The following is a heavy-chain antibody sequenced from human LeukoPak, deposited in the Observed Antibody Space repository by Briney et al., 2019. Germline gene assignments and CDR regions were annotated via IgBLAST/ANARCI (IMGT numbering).Heavy chain of an antibody. D-gene: IGHD1-26*01. Sequence: GGSLRLSCAASGFTVSSTYMNRARQAPGKGLEWVSVIYSGGSTFYADSVKGRFTISRDTSKNTLFLQMNSLRAEDTAVSYCARDPVGAIGYGMDVWGQGTTVTVSS. CDR2: IYSGGST. V-gene: IGHV3-66*01. J-gene: IGHJ6*02. CDR3: ARDPVGAIGYGMDV. CDR1: GFTVSSTY.